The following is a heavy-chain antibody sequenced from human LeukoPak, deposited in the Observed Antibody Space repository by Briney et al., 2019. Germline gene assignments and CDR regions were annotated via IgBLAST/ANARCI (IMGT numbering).Heavy chain of an antibody. D-gene: IGHD1-26*01. CDR3: ARDRTLVGATENDYYYGMDV. CDR2: ISSSGGTI. J-gene: IGHJ6*02. CDR1: TSSNYY. V-gene: IGHV3-11*01. Sequence: TSSNYYWAWIRQAPGKGLEWVSYISSSGGTISYADSVKGRFTISRDNAKNSLYLQMNSLRAEDTAVYYCARDRTLVGATENDYYYGMDVWGQGTTVTVS.